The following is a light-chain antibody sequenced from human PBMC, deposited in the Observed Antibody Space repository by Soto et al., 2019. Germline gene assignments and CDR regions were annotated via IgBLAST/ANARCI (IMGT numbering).Light chain of an antibody. Sequence: QSVLTQPPSASGSPGQSVTISCTGTSSDVGGYDYVSWYQQRPGRAPKLLIYEVTKRPSGVPDRFSGSKSGNTASLTVSGPQTEDEADYYCTSYAGSNAVIFGGGTKLTVL. CDR1: SSDVGGYDY. CDR2: EVT. V-gene: IGLV2-8*01. J-gene: IGLJ2*01. CDR3: TSYAGSNAVI.